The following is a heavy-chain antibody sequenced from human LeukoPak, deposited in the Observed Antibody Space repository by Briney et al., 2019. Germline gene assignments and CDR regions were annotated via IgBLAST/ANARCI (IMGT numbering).Heavy chain of an antibody. V-gene: IGHV5-51*01. CDR1: GSIFTSYW. Sequence: GESLQISCKGSGSIFTSYWIGWVRPLPGKGLEWMGIIYPGDSDTRYSPSFQGQVTISADKSISTAYLQWSSLKASDTAMYYCAIRGLRGRGSAIDYWGQGTLVTVSS. D-gene: IGHD3-16*01. CDR3: AIRGLRGRGSAIDY. J-gene: IGHJ4*02. CDR2: IYPGDSDT.